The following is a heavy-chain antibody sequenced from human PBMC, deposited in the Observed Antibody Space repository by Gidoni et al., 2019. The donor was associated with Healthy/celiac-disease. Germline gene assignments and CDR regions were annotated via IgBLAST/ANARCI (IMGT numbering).Heavy chain of an antibody. D-gene: IGHD3-16*01. V-gene: IGHV3-7*01. Sequence: EVQLVASGGGLVQPGGSLRLPCAASGITFRSHWMGWVRQAPGKGLEWVANIKQDGSEKYYVDSVKGRFTISRDNAKNSLYLQMNSLRAEDTAVYYCAREEGGYYFDYWGQGTLVTVSS. CDR3: AREEGGYYFDY. J-gene: IGHJ4*02. CDR1: GITFRSHW. CDR2: IKQDGSEK.